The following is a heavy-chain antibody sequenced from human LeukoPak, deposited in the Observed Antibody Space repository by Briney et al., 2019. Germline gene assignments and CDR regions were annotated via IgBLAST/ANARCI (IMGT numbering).Heavy chain of an antibody. D-gene: IGHD5-18*01. V-gene: IGHV3-21*01. J-gene: IGHJ4*02. CDR3: ARGQRRHTDLAPSFDY. CDR1: GITFSRYS. CDR2: ISIGNTYI. Sequence: PGGSLRLSCAASGITFSRYSMNWVRQAPGMGLEWVSSISIGNTYIYYADSVKGRFTISRDNSKNTLYLQMNSLRAEDTAVFYCARGQRRHTDLAPSFDYWGQGILVTVSS.